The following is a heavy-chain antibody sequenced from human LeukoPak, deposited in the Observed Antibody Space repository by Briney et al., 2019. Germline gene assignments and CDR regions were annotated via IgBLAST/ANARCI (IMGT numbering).Heavy chain of an antibody. CDR1: GXTVSSNY. Sequence: GGSLRLSCAASGXTVSSNYVSWVRQAPGKGREWVSVIYSGGSTYYADSVKGRFTISRDNSKNTLYLQMNSLRAEDTAVYYCAREAPYYYYGMDVWGQGTTVTVSS. CDR3: AREAPYYYYGMDV. CDR2: IYSGGST. V-gene: IGHV3-53*01. J-gene: IGHJ6*02.